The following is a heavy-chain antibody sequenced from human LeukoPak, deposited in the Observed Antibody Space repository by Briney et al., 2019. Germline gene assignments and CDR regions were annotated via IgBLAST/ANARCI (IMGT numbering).Heavy chain of an antibody. CDR1: GGSFSGYY. Sequence: PSETLSLTCADYGGSFSGYYWSWIRQPPGKGLEWIGEINHSGSTNYNPSLKSRVTISVDTSKNQFSLKLSSVTAADTAVYYCARGRRGYSYGPRFDYWGQGTLVTVSS. CDR2: INHSGST. V-gene: IGHV4-34*01. J-gene: IGHJ4*02. D-gene: IGHD5-18*01. CDR3: ARGRRGYSYGPRFDY.